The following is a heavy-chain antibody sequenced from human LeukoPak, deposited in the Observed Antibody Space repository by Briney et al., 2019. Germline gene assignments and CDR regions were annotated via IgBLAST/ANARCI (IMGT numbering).Heavy chain of an antibody. D-gene: IGHD6-13*01. CDR1: GFTLKTYG. CDR3: ARDRGAAAGN. CDR2: IWYDGGNI. Sequence: PGGSLRLSCVASGFTLKTYGMHWVRQVPGKGLEWVAVIWYDGGNIYYADSVKGRFIISRDNSKNALYLQMNSLRAEDTAVYYCARDRGAAAGNWGQGTLVTVSS. J-gene: IGHJ4*02. V-gene: IGHV3-33*01.